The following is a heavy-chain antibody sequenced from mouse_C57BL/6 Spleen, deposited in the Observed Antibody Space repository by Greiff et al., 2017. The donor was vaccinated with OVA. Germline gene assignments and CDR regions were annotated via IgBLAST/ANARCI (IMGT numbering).Heavy chain of an antibody. CDR1: GYAFSSSW. V-gene: IGHV1-82*01. CDR2: IYPGDGDT. Sequence: VQLQQSGPELVKPGASVKISCKASGYAFSSSWMNWVKRRPGKGLEWIGRIYPGDGDTNYNGKFKGKATLTADKSSSTAYMQLSSLTSEDSAVYFCAREGDGSRGWYFDVWGTGTTVTVSS. CDR3: AREGDGSRGWYFDV. J-gene: IGHJ1*03. D-gene: IGHD1-1*01.